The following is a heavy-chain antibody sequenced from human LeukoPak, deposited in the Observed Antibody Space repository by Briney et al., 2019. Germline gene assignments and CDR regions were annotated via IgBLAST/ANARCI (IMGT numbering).Heavy chain of an antibody. D-gene: IGHD3-10*01. V-gene: IGHV4-30-2*01. Sequence: SQTLSLTCAVSGGSISSGCYSWSWIRQPPGKGLEWIGYIYHSGSTYYNPSLKSRVTISVDRSKNQFSLKLSSVTAADTAVYYCARSRGSGSLFADYNWFDPWGQGTLVTVSS. CDR2: IYHSGST. CDR1: GGSISSGCYS. J-gene: IGHJ5*02. CDR3: ARSRGSGSLFADYNWFDP.